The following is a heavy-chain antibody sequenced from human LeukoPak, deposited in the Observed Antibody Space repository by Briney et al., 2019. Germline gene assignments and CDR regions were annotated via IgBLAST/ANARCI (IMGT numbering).Heavy chain of an antibody. V-gene: IGHV4-34*01. Sequence: PSETLSLTCAVYGGSFSGYYWSWIRQPPGKGLEWIGEINHSGSTNYNPSLKSRVTISVDTSKNQFSLKLSSVTAADTAVYYCARVRVGATPYFDYWGQGTLVTVSS. CDR3: ARVRVGATPYFDY. D-gene: IGHD1-26*01. CDR2: INHSGST. CDR1: GGSFSGYY. J-gene: IGHJ4*02.